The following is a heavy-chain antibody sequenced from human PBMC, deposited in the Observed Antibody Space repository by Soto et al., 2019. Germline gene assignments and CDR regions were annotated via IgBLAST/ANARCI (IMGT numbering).Heavy chain of an antibody. CDR2: IWYDGTQK. Sequence: GKGLEWLAAIWYDGTQKYYAESAKGRFTISRDNSKNTLYLEVNSLRAEDTAVYFRVRSRRTPATFQH. J-gene: IGHJ1*01. CDR3: VRSRRTPATFQH. V-gene: IGHV3-33*01. D-gene: IGHD6-13*01.